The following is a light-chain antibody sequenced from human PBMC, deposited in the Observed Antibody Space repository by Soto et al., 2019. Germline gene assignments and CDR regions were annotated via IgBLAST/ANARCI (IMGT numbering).Light chain of an antibody. V-gene: IGLV2-8*01. CDR3: SSYSDSNKV. J-gene: IGLJ3*02. CDR2: EVN. CDR1: SSDVGGYDY. Sequence: QSVLTQPPSASGSPGQSVAISCTGTSSDVGGYDYVSWYQQHPGKVPKLLIYEVNKRPSGVPDRFSGSKSGNTASLTVSGLQAEDEADYYCSSYSDSNKVFGGGTKLTVL.